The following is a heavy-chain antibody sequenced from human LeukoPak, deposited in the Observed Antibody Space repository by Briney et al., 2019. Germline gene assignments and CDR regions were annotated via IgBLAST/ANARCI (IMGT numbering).Heavy chain of an antibody. CDR3: ARDLVGDSDY. CDR2: IKQDGSEK. CDR1: GFTFSRYW. J-gene: IGHJ4*02. D-gene: IGHD1-26*01. V-gene: IGHV3-7*01. Sequence: GGSLRLSCAASGFTFSRYWMSWVRQAPGKGLEWVANIKQDGSEKYYVDSVKGRFTISRDNAKNPLYLQMNSLRAEDTAVYYCARDLVGDSDYWGQGTLVTVSS.